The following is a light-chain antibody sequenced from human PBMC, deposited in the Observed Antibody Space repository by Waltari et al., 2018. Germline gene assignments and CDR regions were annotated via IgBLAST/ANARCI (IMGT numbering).Light chain of an antibody. Sequence: QYVMTQPPSVSGATGQTVTISCNGAFTNIGAGHAVHWYQRLRGAATKLLIHKNSKRPARVPARFSGSRSGASASLVIAGVQREDEADYYDQSYDNKLKVFGSGTKVNVL. CDR3: QSYDNKLKV. V-gene: IGLV1-40*03. CDR2: KNS. J-gene: IGLJ6*01. CDR1: FTNIGAGHA.